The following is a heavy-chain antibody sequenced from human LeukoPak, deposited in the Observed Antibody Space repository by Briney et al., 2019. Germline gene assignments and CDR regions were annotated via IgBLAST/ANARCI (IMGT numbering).Heavy chain of an antibody. Sequence: ASVKVSCKASGYTFTSYGISWVRQAPGQGLEWMGMIYPRDGSTSYAQKFQGRVTVTRDTSASTVHMELSGLRSEDTAVYYCARDQEGFDYWGQGTLVTVSS. CDR2: IYPRDGST. J-gene: IGHJ4*02. CDR3: ARDQEGFDY. V-gene: IGHV1-46*01. CDR1: GYTFTSYG.